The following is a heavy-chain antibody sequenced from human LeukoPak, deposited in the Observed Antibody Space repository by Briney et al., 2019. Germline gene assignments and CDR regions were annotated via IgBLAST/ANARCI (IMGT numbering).Heavy chain of an antibody. Sequence: GGSLRLSCAASGFTFSSYAMHWVRQAPGKGLEWVAVISYDGSNKYYADSVKGRFTISRDNSKNTLYLQMNSLRAEDTAVYYCACVSITGTTFDYWGQGTLVTASS. CDR1: GFTFSSYA. D-gene: IGHD1-7*01. J-gene: IGHJ4*02. CDR3: ACVSITGTTFDY. V-gene: IGHV3-30*04. CDR2: ISYDGSNK.